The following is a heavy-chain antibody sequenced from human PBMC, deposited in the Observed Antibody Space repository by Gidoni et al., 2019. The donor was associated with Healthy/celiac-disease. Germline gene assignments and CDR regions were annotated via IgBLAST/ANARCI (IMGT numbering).Heavy chain of an antibody. CDR3: ARSRPSFNYYDSSGYSYYFDY. D-gene: IGHD3-22*01. Sequence: EVQLLESGGGLVQPGGSLRLSCAASGFTFSSYAMSWVRQAPGKGLEWVSAISGSGGSTYYADSVKGRFTISRDNSKNTLYLQMNSLRAEDTAVYYCARSRPSFNYYDSSGYSYYFDYWGQGTLVTVSS. V-gene: IGHV3-23*01. CDR2: ISGSGGST. J-gene: IGHJ4*02. CDR1: GFTFSSYA.